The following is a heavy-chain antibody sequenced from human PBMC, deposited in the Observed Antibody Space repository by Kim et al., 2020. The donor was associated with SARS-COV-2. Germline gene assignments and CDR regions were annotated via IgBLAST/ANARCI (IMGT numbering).Heavy chain of an antibody. CDR2: TA. V-gene: IGHV1-69*01. CDR3: ARDLVGPIDY. Sequence: TANYAQKFQGRVTITADESTSTAYMELSSLRSEDTAVYYCARDLVGPIDYWGQGTLVTVSS. D-gene: IGHD1-26*01. J-gene: IGHJ4*02.